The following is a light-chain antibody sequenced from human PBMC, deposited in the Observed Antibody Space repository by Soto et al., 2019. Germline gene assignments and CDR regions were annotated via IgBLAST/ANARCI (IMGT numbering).Light chain of an antibody. Sequence: DIQMTQSPSSLSASVGDRVTITCRTSPSITNYLNWYQQKPGKAPKLLIYAASTLQSGVPSRFSGSGSGTDFTLTISSLQPGDFASYYGQQTYTSPLYTFGQGTKLEIK. CDR3: QQTYTSPLYT. J-gene: IGKJ2*01. CDR1: PSITNY. V-gene: IGKV1-39*01. CDR2: AAS.